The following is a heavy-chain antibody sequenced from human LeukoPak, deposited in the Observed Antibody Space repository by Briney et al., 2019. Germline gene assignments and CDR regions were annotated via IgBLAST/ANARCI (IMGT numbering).Heavy chain of an antibody. CDR1: GYTFTSYY. Sequence: GASVKVSCKASGYTFTSYYMHWVRQAPGQGLEWMGWINPNSGGTNYAQKFQGRVTMTRDTSISTAYMELSRLRSDDTAVYYCARGLTMVRGRGWFDPWGQGTLVTVSS. J-gene: IGHJ5*02. CDR2: INPNSGGT. CDR3: ARGLTMVRGRGWFDP. V-gene: IGHV1-2*02. D-gene: IGHD3-10*01.